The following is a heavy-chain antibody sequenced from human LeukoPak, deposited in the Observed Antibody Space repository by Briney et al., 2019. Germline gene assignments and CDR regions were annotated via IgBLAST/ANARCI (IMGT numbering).Heavy chain of an antibody. V-gene: IGHV4-4*09. Sequence: SETLSLTCTVSGGSISSDYWCWLRQPPGKGPEWLGNIFSRGNTNYNPSLKRRVTISRDTSKNQFSLRLSSVTAADTAVYYCARGRRDGYNFYWYFDLWGRGTLVTVSS. CDR2: IFSRGNT. CDR1: GGSISSDY. D-gene: IGHD5-24*01. CDR3: ARGRRDGYNFYWYFDL. J-gene: IGHJ2*01.